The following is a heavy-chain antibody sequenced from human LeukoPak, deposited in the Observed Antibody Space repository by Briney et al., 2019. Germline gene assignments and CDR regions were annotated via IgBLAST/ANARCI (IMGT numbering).Heavy chain of an antibody. CDR2: ISYDGSNK. CDR1: GFTFSSYG. J-gene: IGHJ4*02. CDR3: ARGYFDWLLSNFDY. Sequence: GGSLRLSCAASGFTFSSYGMHWVRQAPGKGLEWVAVISYDGSNKYYADSVKGRFTISRDNAKNSLYLQMNSLRAEDTAVYYCARGYFDWLLSNFDYWGQGTLVTVSS. D-gene: IGHD3-9*01. V-gene: IGHV3-30*03.